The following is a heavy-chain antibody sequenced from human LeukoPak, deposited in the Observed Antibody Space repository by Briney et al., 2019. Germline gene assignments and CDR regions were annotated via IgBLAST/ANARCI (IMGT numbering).Heavy chain of an antibody. CDR1: GFTFNSYW. D-gene: IGHD1-14*01. CDR2: INPYGSDT. J-gene: IGHJ4*02. CDR3: TTESGYKTLRQRGFDS. V-gene: IGHV3-7*01. Sequence: GGSLRLSCAASGFTFNSYWMWWVRQASGEGLEWVANINPYGSDTYYADSVKGRFTISRDNAENSLYLQMNSLRAEDTAVYYCTTESGYKTLRQRGFDSWGQGTLVTVSS.